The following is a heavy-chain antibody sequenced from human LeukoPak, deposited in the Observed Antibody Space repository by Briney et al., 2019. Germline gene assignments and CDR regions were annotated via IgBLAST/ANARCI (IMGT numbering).Heavy chain of an antibody. J-gene: IGHJ6*03. D-gene: IGHD1-26*01. CDR1: GFTFSSSA. V-gene: IGHV3-30*18. CDR3: AKDLYSGGYYYYYMDV. CDR2: ISNDESNK. Sequence: GGSLRLSCAASGFTFSSSAMHWVRKPPGKGLEWVTVISNDESNKYYADSVKGRFTISRDNSKNMLYLQMNSLRAEDTAVYYCAKDLYSGGYYYYYMDVWGKGTTVTVSS.